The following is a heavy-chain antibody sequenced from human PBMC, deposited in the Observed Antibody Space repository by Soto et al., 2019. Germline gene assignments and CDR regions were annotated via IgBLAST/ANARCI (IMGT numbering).Heavy chain of an antibody. D-gene: IGHD2-15*01. CDR2: ISWNSGSI. J-gene: IGHJ6*02. Sequence: VQLVESGGGLVQPGRSLRLSCAASGFTFDDYAMHWVRQAPGKGLEWVSGISWNSGSIGYADSVKGRFTISRDNAKNSLYLQMNSLRAEDTALYYCAKDRGYCSGGSCYSYYYYGMDVWGQGTTVTVSS. CDR1: GFTFDDYA. CDR3: AKDRGYCSGGSCYSYYYYGMDV. V-gene: IGHV3-9*01.